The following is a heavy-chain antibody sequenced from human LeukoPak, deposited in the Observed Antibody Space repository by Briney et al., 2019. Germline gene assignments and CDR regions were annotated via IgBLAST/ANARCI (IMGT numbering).Heavy chain of an antibody. Sequence: QPGGSLRLSCAASGFTFSSYWMTWVRQAPGKGLEWVANIKQAGTEKYYVDSVKGRFTISRDIAKNTLYLQMNSLRAEDTGVYYCAKDHYWSIDYWGRGTLVTVSS. CDR3: AKDHYWSIDY. CDR1: GFTFSSYW. J-gene: IGHJ4*02. V-gene: IGHV3-7*01. D-gene: IGHD3-3*01. CDR2: IKQAGTEK.